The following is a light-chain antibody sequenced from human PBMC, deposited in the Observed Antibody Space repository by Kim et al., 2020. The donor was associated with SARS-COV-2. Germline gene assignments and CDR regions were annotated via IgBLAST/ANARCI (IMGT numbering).Light chain of an antibody. CDR3: HQYNSAPPLT. J-gene: IGKJ4*01. CDR2: DAS. V-gene: IGKV3-20*01. Sequence: SPRERAPLSCMASRSVANQLAWYQQKPGHAPRTLIYDASNRAIGIPDKFSGSGSGTDFTLTISRLEPEDFALYYCHQYNSAPPLTFGGGTKVDIK. CDR1: RSVANQ.